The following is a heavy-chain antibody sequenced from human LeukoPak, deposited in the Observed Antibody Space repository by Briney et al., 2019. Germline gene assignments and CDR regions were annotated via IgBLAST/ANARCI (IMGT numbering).Heavy chain of an antibody. CDR3: ARDPEGENWFDP. CDR1: GNTFTGYY. J-gene: IGHJ5*02. CDR2: INPNSGGT. V-gene: IGHV1-2*02. Sequence: ASVKVSCKASGNTFTGYYMHWVRQAPGQGLEWMGWINPNSGGTNYAQKFQGRVTMTRDTSISTAYMELSRLRSDDTAVYYCARDPEGENWFDPWGQGTLVTVSS.